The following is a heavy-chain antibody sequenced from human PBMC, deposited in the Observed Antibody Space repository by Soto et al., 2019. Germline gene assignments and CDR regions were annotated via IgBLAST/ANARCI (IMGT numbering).Heavy chain of an antibody. Sequence: QVQLVQSGAEVKKPGASVKVSCKASGYTFTSYAMHWVRQAPGQRLEWMGWINAGNGNTKYSQKFKGRVTITRDTSASTAYMTLTSLTSVDTAVYYCPRHFDYLSPNFDFWGQGTLVTVSS. J-gene: IGHJ4*02. CDR3: PRHFDYLSPNFDF. CDR2: INAGNGNT. V-gene: IGHV1-3*01. CDR1: GYTFTSYA. D-gene: IGHD3-9*01.